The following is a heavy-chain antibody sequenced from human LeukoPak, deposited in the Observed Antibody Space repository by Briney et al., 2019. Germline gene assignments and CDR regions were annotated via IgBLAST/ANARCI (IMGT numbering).Heavy chain of an antibody. Sequence: SETLSLTRAVSGGSISSSNWWSWVRQPPGKGLEWIGEIYHSGSTSYNPSLKSRVTISLDKSKNQFSLNLSSVTAADTAVYYCARASHWNQLHYFDYWGQGTLVTVSS. J-gene: IGHJ4*02. D-gene: IGHD1-1*01. CDR3: ARASHWNQLHYFDY. V-gene: IGHV4-4*02. CDR1: GGSISSSNW. CDR2: IYHSGST.